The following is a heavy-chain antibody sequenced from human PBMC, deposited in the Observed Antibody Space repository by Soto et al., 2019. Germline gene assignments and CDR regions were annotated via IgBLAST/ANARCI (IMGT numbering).Heavy chain of an antibody. V-gene: IGHV3-23*01. Sequence: PGGSLRLSCAASGFPFINFAMIWVRQSPGKGLEWVSAISGTGSRTWYADSVRGRFTVSRDNSKNTLYLQMNSLRDEDTAVYYCAKFGASGSYFQFDYWGPGTLVTVSS. D-gene: IGHD3-10*01. CDR2: ISGTGSRT. CDR1: GFPFINFA. J-gene: IGHJ4*02. CDR3: AKFGASGSYFQFDY.